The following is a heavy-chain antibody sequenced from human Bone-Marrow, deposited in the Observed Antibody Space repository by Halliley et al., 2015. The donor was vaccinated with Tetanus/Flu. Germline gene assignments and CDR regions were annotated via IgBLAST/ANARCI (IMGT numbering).Heavy chain of an antibody. D-gene: IGHD2-15*01. CDR3: ARSGGWHNWGNDAFHL. V-gene: IGHV4-61*09. J-gene: IGHJ3*01. Sequence: QVYPSGAANYNPSLKSRVPISIDISTNHFSLRVNSVTAADTAVYYCARSGGWHNWGNDAFHLWGRGAMVIVSS. CDR2: VYPSGAA.